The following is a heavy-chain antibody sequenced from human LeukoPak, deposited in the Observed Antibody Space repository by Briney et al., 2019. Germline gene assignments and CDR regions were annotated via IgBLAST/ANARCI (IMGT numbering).Heavy chain of an antibody. CDR1: GFTFSTYA. V-gene: IGHV3-23*01. Sequence: GGSLRLSCVASGFTFSTYAMSWVRQAPGKGLEWVSVISGSGGSTYYADSVKGRFTISRDNSKNTLFLQMNSLRAEDTAVYYCARASKVEAFDVWGQGTMVTVSS. CDR3: ARASKVEAFDV. D-gene: IGHD2-15*01. J-gene: IGHJ3*01. CDR2: ISGSGGST.